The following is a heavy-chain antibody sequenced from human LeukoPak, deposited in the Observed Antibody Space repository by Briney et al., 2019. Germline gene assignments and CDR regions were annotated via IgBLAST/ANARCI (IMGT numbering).Heavy chain of an antibody. V-gene: IGHV1-46*01. D-gene: IGHD1-26*01. CDR3: GGSRLDYFDC. CDR1: GYTFTSYY. Sequence: ASVKVSCKASGYTFTSYYMHWVRQAPGQGLEWMGIINPSGGSTSYAQKFQGRVTVTSDTSTSTVYMELSSLRSEDTAVYYCGGSRLDYFDCWGQGTLVTVSS. J-gene: IGHJ4*02. CDR2: INPSGGST.